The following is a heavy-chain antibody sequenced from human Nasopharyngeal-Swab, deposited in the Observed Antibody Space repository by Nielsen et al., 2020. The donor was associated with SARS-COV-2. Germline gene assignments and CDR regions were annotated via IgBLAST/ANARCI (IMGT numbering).Heavy chain of an antibody. Sequence: GGSLRLSCAASGFTFSSLWRSWVRQVPGKGLEWVADIKQDGSEKFYVDSVKGRFTISSDNAKHSMSLQMNSLRVEDTAVYYCARDWSRAFDVWGQGTMVTVSS. V-gene: IGHV3-7*01. CDR2: IKQDGSEK. CDR3: ARDWSRAFDV. J-gene: IGHJ3*01. CDR1: GFTFSSLW.